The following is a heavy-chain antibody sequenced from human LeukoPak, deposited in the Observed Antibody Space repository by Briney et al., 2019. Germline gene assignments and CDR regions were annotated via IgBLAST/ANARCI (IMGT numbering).Heavy chain of an antibody. D-gene: IGHD5-12*01. CDR3: ARPRVATIFHDSAFDI. CDR2: IYPGDSDT. Sequence: PGESLKISCKGSGYSFTSYWIGWVRQMPGKGLEWMGIIYPGDSDTRYSPSFQGQVTISADKSISTAYLQWISLKASDTAMYYCARPRVATIFHDSAFDIWGQGTMVTVSS. J-gene: IGHJ3*02. V-gene: IGHV5-51*01. CDR1: GYSFTSYW.